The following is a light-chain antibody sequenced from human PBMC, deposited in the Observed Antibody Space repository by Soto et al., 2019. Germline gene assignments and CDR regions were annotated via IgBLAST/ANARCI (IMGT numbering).Light chain of an antibody. CDR2: DAS. V-gene: IGKV1D-16*01. CDR3: QQYQSYSRT. J-gene: IGKJ1*01. CDR1: QGISSW. Sequence: DIQMTQSPSSVSASVGDRVTITCRASQGISSWLAWYKQKPGKAPKSLIYDASSLESGVPSRFRGSGSGTEFTLTISSLKPDDFETYYCQQYQSYSRTFGQGTKVDIK.